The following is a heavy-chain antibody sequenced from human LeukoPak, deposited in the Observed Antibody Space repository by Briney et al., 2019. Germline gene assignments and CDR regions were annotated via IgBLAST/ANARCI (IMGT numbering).Heavy chain of an antibody. CDR1: GFTFSSYA. Sequence: GGSLRLSCAASGFTFSSYAMSWVRQAPGKGLEWVSSISATGGSTYYADSVKGRFTISRDNSKNTLYLQMNSLRAEDTAVYYCAKGFIGYCSGGRCSTFDYWGQGTLVTVSS. D-gene: IGHD2-15*01. V-gene: IGHV3-23*01. CDR2: ISATGGST. CDR3: AKGFIGYCSGGRCSTFDY. J-gene: IGHJ4*02.